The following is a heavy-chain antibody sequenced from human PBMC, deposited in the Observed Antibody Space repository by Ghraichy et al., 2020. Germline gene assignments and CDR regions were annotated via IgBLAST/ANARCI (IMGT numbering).Heavy chain of an antibody. CDR1: GFTLRSYS. CDR2: LSDTGSTM. D-gene: IGHD4/OR15-4a*01. Sequence: GGSLRLSCVASGFTLRSYSMSWVRQAPGKGLEWISYLSDTGSTMYYADSVEGQFTISRDSAKNSLYLQMNSLRAEDTAVYYCTRDLLTGSAKEAFDSWGQGTLVAVSS. CDR3: TRDLLTGSAKEAFDS. V-gene: IGHV3-48*01. J-gene: IGHJ4*02.